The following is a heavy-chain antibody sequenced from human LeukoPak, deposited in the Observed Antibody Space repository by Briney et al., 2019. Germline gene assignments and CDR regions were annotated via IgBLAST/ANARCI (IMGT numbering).Heavy chain of an antibody. V-gene: IGHV4-39*07. CDR2: IYYGGST. Sequence: SETLSLTCTVSGYSISSSSYYWGWIRQPPGKGLEWIGSIYYGGSTYYNPSLKSRVTISVDTSKNQFSLKLSSVTAADTAVYYCARDQRWALSEFDPWGQGTLVTVSS. D-gene: IGHD4-23*01. J-gene: IGHJ5*02. CDR1: GYSISSSSYY. CDR3: ARDQRWALSEFDP.